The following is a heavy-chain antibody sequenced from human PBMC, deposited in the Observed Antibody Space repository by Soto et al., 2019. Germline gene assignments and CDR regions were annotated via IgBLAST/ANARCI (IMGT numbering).Heavy chain of an antibody. J-gene: IGHJ4*02. CDR1: GGSISSYY. CDR3: ARSDGRY. Sequence: PSETLSLTCTVSGGSISSYYWSWIRQPPGKGLEWIGYIYYSGSNNYNPSLKSRVTISVDTSKNQFSLKLSSVTAADTAVYYCARSDGRYWGQGTLVTVSS. V-gene: IGHV4-59*01. CDR2: IYYSGSN.